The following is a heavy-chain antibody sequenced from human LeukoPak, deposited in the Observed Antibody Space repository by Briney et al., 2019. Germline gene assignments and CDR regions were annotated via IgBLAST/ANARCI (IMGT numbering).Heavy chain of an antibody. V-gene: IGHV3-49*04. CDR2: IRSKTYGKTT. J-gene: IGHJ4*02. D-gene: IGHD3-16*01. CDR3: TRFVPYLDY. CDR1: GSTFGDHA. Sequence: GRSLRLSCTASGSTFGDHAMSWVRQAPGKGLEWVGFIRSKTYGKTTEYAASVKGRFTISRDDSKNIAYLQMNSLKTEDTAIYYCTRFVPYLDYWGQGTLVTVSS.